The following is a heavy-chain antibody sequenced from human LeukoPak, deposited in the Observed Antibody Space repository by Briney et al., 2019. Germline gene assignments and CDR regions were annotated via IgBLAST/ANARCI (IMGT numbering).Heavy chain of an antibody. CDR3: ARGQRRHTDMAPSFDY. CDR2: ISYDGSNK. CDR1: GFTFSSYS. Sequence: GGSLRLSCAASGFTFSSYSIHWVRQAPGKGLEWVAVISYDGSNKYYADSVKGRFTISRDNAKNSLYLQMNSLRAEDTAVYYCARGQRRHTDMAPSFDYWGQGTLVTVSS. J-gene: IGHJ4*02. D-gene: IGHD5-18*01. V-gene: IGHV3-30*03.